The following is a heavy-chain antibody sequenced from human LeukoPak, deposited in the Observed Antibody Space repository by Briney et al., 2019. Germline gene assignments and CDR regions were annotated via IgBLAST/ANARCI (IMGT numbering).Heavy chain of an antibody. J-gene: IGHJ4*02. CDR3: ARGGATRGWFEN. CDR2: MREDGTEI. Sequence: GGSLRLSCAASGFPFNVQTMSWVRQAPGKGLDWVASMREDGTEIHYVDSVKGRFTISRDNPKNSLYLKMNSLRAEDTAVYYCARGGATRGWFENWGQGTPVTVSS. CDR1: GFPFNVQT. V-gene: IGHV3-7*01. D-gene: IGHD1-26*01.